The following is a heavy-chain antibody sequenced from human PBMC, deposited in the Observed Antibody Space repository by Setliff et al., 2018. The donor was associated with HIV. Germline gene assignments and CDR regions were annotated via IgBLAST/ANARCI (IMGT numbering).Heavy chain of an antibody. Sequence: GGSLRLSCAASGFTFSSYAMHWVRQAPGKGLEWVAVISYDGSNKYYADSVKGRFTISRDNSKNTLYLQMNSLRAEDTAVYYCARDAEPYYDFWSGYYTGWGQGTLVTVSS. J-gene: IGHJ4*02. CDR3: ARDAEPYYDFWSGYYTG. D-gene: IGHD3-3*01. CDR1: GFTFSSYA. CDR2: ISYDGSNK. V-gene: IGHV3-30*04.